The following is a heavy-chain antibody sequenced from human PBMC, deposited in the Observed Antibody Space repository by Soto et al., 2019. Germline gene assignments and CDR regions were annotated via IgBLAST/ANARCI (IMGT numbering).Heavy chain of an antibody. Sequence: QVQLEQSGPEVKKPGASVNVSCKASGYSYTSYGISWVRQAPGQGLEWMGWISAYNGQTKPAQRFWGRVAFTTDAHTSTAVMQTRTLGTDDTAPYDCPRDTRKELCTDGLSSVDVWGQGTAVTV. D-gene: IGHD3-16*01. CDR2: ISAYNGQT. CDR1: GYSYTSYG. J-gene: IGHJ6*02. CDR3: PRDTRKELCTDGLSSVDV. V-gene: IGHV1-18*01.